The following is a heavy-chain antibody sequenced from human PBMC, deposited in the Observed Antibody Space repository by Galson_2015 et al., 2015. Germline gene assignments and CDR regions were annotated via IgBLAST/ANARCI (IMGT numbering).Heavy chain of an antibody. V-gene: IGHV3-53*01. CDR1: GFTVSSNY. D-gene: IGHD1-26*01. Sequence: SLRLSCAASGFTVSSNYMSWVRQAPGKGLEWVSVIYSGGSTYYADSVKGRFTISRDNSKNTLYLQMNSLRAEDTAVYYCAKDRSFRGGSYPDYWGQGTLVTVSS. CDR2: IYSGGST. J-gene: IGHJ4*02. CDR3: AKDRSFRGGSYPDY.